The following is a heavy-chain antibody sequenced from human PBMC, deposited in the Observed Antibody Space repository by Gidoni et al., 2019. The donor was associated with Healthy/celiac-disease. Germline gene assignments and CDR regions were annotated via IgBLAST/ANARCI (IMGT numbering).Heavy chain of an antibody. CDR2: NNHSGST. D-gene: IGHD5-12*01. CDR1: GGSFRGYY. CDR3: ARETAGTITAFDY. J-gene: IGHJ4*02. V-gene: IGHV4-34*01. Sequence: QVQLQQWGAGLLKPSETLSLTCAVYGGSFRGYYLSWIRQPPGKGLEWIGENNHSGSTNYNPSLKSRVTISVDTSKKQFSLKLSSVTAADTAVYYCARETAGTITAFDYWGQGTLVTVSS.